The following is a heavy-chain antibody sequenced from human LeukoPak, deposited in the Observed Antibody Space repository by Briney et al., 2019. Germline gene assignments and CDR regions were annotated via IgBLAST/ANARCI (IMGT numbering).Heavy chain of an antibody. J-gene: IGHJ4*02. V-gene: IGHV4-34*01. D-gene: IGHD2-15*01. CDR1: GGSFSGYY. Sequence: PSETLSLTCAVYGGSFSGYYWSWIHQPPGKGLEWIGEINHSGSTNYNPSLKSRVTISVDTSKNQFSLKLSSVTAADTAVYYCARLGCSGGSCVDYWGQGTLVTVSS. CDR3: ARLGCSGGSCVDY. CDR2: INHSGST.